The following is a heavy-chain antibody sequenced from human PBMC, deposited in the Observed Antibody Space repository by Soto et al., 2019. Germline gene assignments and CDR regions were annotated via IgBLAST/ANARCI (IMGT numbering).Heavy chain of an antibody. J-gene: IGHJ4*02. CDR3: ARRYGTTFDY. CDR1: GGTISSYY. Sequence: SETLSLTCTVSGGTISSYYWSWIRQPPGKGLEWIGYIYYSGSTTYNPSLKSRVTISVDTSKNQFSLKLSSVTAADTAVYYCARRYGTTFDYWGQGTLVTVSS. CDR2: IYYSGST. V-gene: IGHV4-59*01. D-gene: IGHD1-7*01.